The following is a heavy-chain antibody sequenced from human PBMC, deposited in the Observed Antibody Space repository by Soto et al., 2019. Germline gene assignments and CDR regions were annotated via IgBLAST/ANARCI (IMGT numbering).Heavy chain of an antibody. CDR2: VNPILGMS. V-gene: IGHV1-69*02. CDR1: GDTFNCYS. Sequence: QVQLVQSGAEVKRPGSSVKVSCKASGDTFNCYSINWVRQAPGEGLEWVGRVNPILGMSNYAQRFQGRYTMTADKSTSTAYMEQRRLRSEDTAIYDGAYSYGSGYRDFDYWGQGALVTVSS. J-gene: IGHJ4*02. CDR3: AYSYGSGYRDFDY. D-gene: IGHD3-10*01.